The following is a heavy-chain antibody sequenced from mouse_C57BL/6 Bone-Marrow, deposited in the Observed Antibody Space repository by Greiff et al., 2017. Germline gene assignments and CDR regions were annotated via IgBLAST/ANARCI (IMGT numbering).Heavy chain of an antibody. D-gene: IGHD2-5*01. CDR2: IYPRDGST. CDR1: GYTFTDHT. J-gene: IGHJ2*01. CDR3: ARRSNYVGHFDY. V-gene: IGHV1-78*01. Sequence: VKLMESDAELVKPGASVKISCKVSGYTFTDHTIHWMKQRPEQGLEWIGYIYPRDGSTKYNEKFKGKATLTADKSSSTAYMQLNSLTSEDSAVYFCARRSNYVGHFDYWGQGTTLTVSS.